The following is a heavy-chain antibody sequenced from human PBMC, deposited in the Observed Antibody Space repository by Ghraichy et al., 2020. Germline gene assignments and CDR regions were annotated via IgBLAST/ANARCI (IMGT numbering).Heavy chain of an antibody. V-gene: IGHV4-61*02. CDR2: IYTSGST. CDR1: GGSISSGSYY. Sequence: SETLSLTCTVSGGSISSGSYYWSWIRQPAGKGLEWIGRIYTSGSTNYNPSLKSRVTISVDTSKNQFSLKLSSVTAADTAVYYCARGNEWELSYGDAFDIWGQGTMVTVSS. J-gene: IGHJ3*02. CDR3: ARGNEWELSYGDAFDI. D-gene: IGHD1-26*01.